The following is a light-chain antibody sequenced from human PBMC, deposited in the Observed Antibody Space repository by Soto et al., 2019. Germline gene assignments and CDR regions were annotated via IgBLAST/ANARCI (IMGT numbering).Light chain of an antibody. CDR1: QTISSW. CDR3: QQYHTYSS. J-gene: IGKJ1*01. Sequence: DIQMTQSPSTLSGSVVYSFTITCRASQTISSWLAWSQQTPGKAPKLLIYKSSSLASGVPSRFSVSGSGTEFTLTISSLQPEDFAAYYCQQYHTYSSFG. V-gene: IGKV1-5*03. CDR2: KSS.